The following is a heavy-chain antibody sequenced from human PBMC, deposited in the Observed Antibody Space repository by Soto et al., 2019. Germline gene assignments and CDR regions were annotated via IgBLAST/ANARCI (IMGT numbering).Heavy chain of an antibody. Sequence: EVQLVESGGGLVQPAGSLRLSCTASGFTFSDSWMTWVRQAPGKGLEWVARIKPDESEKKYADSVKGRFSISRDNAKNSMYLQMDSLRGEDTAVYYCVRGGSNYASWGQGTLVTVSS. D-gene: IGHD4-4*01. CDR3: VRGGSNYAS. CDR1: GFTFSDSW. J-gene: IGHJ5*02. V-gene: IGHV3-7*01. CDR2: IKPDESEK.